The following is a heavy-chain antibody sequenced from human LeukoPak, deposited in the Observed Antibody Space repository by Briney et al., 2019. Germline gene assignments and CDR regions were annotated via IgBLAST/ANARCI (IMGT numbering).Heavy chain of an antibody. CDR1: GGSISSYY. V-gene: IGHV4-59*08. CDR2: IYYSGST. D-gene: IGHD2-21*01. J-gene: IGHJ4*02. CDR3: ASRTARGGAGSFDY. Sequence: PSETLSLTCTVSGGSISSYYWSWIRQAPGKGLEWIGYIYYSGSTNYNPSLKSRVTISVDTSKNQFSLKLSSVTAADTAVYYCASRTARGGAGSFDYWGQGTLVTVSS.